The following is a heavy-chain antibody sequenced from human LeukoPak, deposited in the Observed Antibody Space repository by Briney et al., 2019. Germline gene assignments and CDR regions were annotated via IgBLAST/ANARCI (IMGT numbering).Heavy chain of an antibody. CDR2: IYYSGST. CDR1: GGSISSYY. J-gene: IGHJ5*02. D-gene: IGHD3-10*01. V-gene: IGHV4-59*01. Sequence: SETLSLTCTVSGGSISSYYWSWIRQPPGKGLEWIGYIYYSGSTNYNPSHKSRVTISVDTSKNQFSLKLSSVTAADTAVYYCARDNSHYYGSGSSNWFDPWGQGTLVTVSS. CDR3: ARDNSHYYGSGSSNWFDP.